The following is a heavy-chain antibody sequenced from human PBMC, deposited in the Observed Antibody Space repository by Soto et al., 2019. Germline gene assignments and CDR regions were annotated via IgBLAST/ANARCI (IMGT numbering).Heavy chain of an antibody. V-gene: IGHV2-5*01. J-gene: IGHJ5*02. CDR3: AHWLDYGNWFDP. D-gene: IGHD4-17*01. Sequence: SGPTLMKPTQTLTLTCTFSGFSLSTSGVGVGWIRQPPGKALEWLAIIYWNDDKRYSPSLKSRLTITKDTSKNQVVLTMTNMDPVDTATYYCAHWLDYGNWFDPWGQGTLVTVSS. CDR2: IYWNDDK. CDR1: GFSLSTSGVG.